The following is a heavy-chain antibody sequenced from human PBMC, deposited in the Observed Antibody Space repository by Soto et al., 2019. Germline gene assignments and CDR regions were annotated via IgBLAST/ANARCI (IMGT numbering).Heavy chain of an antibody. CDR3: ARGRAGGTWEQYPSFYFDY. CDR1: GYTFTNYG. V-gene: IGHV1-18*01. Sequence: QVLLVQSGAEVKKPGASVKVACKASGYTFTNYGISWVRQAPGQGLEWLGWISTYNGDRDFAQKVQGRVTMTTDTSTTTAYMALRSLRSDDTAVYYCARGRAGGTWEQYPSFYFDYWGQGALVTVSS. J-gene: IGHJ4*02. CDR2: ISTYNGDR. D-gene: IGHD1-26*01.